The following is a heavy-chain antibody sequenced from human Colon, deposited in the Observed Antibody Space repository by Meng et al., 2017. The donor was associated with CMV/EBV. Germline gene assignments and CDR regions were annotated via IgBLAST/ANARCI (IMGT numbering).Heavy chain of an antibody. J-gene: IGHJ4*02. CDR2: FSSSGST. V-gene: IGHV4-59*13. Sequence: ESLKISCATSGFTFSNYWMGWVRQAPGKGLEWIGHFSSSGSTDYNPSLKSRVIISGDTATNQFSLTLSSVTSADTAVYYCARLDRGFSHGYGVFDSWGQGTLVTVSS. D-gene: IGHD5-18*01. CDR3: ARLDRGFSHGYGVFDS. CDR1: GFTFSNYW.